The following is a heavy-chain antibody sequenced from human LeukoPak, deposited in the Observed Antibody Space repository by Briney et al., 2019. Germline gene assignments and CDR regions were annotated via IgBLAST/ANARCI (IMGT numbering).Heavy chain of an antibody. Sequence: ASVRVSCKASGYTLTSYGISWVRQAPGQGLEWMGWISGYNGNTNYAQKLQARVTMTTDTSTSTAYMELRSLRSDDTAVYYCAREDTRRGSRGYFDYWGQGTLVTVSS. CDR3: AREDTRRGSRGYFDY. J-gene: IGHJ4*02. CDR1: GYTLTSYG. CDR2: ISGYNGNT. V-gene: IGHV1-18*01. D-gene: IGHD2-2*01.